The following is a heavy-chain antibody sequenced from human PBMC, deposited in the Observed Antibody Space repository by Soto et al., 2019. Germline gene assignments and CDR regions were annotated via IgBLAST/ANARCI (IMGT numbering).Heavy chain of an antibody. J-gene: IGHJ6*02. V-gene: IGHV1-3*01. CDR3: ARAENTYYYYRMDV. Sequence: ASVKVSCKASGFTFTTCGMHWVRQAPGRSLEWMGWINAGNGDTKYSQKFQGRVTMTRDTSISTAYMELSRLRSDDTAVYYCARAENTYYYYRMDVWGQATTVTVSS. CDR2: INAGNGDT. CDR1: GFTFTTCG.